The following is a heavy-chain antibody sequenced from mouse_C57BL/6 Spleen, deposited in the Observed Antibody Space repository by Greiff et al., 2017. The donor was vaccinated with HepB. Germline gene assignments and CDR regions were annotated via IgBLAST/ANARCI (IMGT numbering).Heavy chain of an antibody. CDR3: ARGNDYGVGDYYAMDY. Sequence: QVQLQQPGAELVRPGSSVKLSCKASGYTFTSYWMHWVKQRPIQGLEWIGNIDPSDSETHYNQKFKDKATLTVDKSSSTAYMQLSSLTSEDSAVYYCARGNDYGVGDYYAMDYWGQGTSGTVSS. J-gene: IGHJ4*01. CDR2: IDPSDSET. V-gene: IGHV1-52*01. CDR1: GYTFTSYW. D-gene: IGHD2-4*01.